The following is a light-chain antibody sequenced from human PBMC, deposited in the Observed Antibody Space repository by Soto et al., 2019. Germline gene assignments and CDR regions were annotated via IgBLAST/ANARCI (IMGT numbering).Light chain of an antibody. CDR3: QQRSNWPPIT. Sequence: EIVMTQSPATLSVSPGERVTLSCRARQSVGSNLAWYQQKPGQAPRLLIYDASNRATGIPARFSGSGSETDFTLTISSLEPEDFAVYYCQQRSNWPPITFGQGTRLEIK. CDR1: QSVGSN. V-gene: IGKV3-11*01. CDR2: DAS. J-gene: IGKJ5*01.